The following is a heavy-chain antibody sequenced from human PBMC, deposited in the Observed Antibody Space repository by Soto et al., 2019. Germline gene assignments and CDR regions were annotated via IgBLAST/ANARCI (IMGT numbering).Heavy chain of an antibody. Sequence: RGESLKISCKGSGYSFTSYWIGWVRQMPGKGLEWMGIIYPGDSDTRYSPSFQGQVTISADKSISTAYLQWSSLKASDTAMYYCARRSILDYYGMDVWGQGTTVTVSS. CDR1: GYSFTSYW. CDR2: IYPGDSDT. J-gene: IGHJ6*02. V-gene: IGHV5-51*01. CDR3: ARRSILDYYGMDV. D-gene: IGHD2-21*01.